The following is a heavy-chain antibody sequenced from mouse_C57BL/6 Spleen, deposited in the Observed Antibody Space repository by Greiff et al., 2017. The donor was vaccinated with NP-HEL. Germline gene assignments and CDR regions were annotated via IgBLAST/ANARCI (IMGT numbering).Heavy chain of an antibody. J-gene: IGHJ2*01. CDR2: ISYDGSN. Sequence: EVQLVESGPGLVKPSQSLSLTCSVTGYSITSGYYWNWIRQFPGNKLEWMGYISYDGSNNYNPSLKNRISITRDTSKNQFFLKLNSVTTEDTATYYCARYSGDYDLLDYWGQGTTLTVSS. CDR3: ARYSGDYDLLDY. CDR1: GYSITSGYY. D-gene: IGHD2-4*01. V-gene: IGHV3-6*01.